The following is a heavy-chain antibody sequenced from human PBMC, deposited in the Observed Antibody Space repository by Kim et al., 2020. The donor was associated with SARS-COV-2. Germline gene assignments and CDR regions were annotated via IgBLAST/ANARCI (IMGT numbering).Heavy chain of an antibody. V-gene: IGHV3-48*03. J-gene: IGHJ4*02. CDR3: ARLGAVAGYFDY. D-gene: IGHD6-19*01. Sequence: YYADSVKGRFTISRDNAKNSLYLQMNSLRAEDTAVYYCARLGAVAGYFDYWGQGTLVTVSS.